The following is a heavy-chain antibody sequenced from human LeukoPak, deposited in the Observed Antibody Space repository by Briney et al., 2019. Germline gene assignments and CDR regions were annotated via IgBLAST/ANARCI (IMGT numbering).Heavy chain of an antibody. J-gene: IGHJ4*02. CDR1: GYTFTGYY. CDR2: INPNSGGT. Sequence: ASVKVSCKASGYTFTGYYMHWVRQAPGQGLGWMGWINPNSGGTNYAQKFQGRVTMTRDTSISTAYMELSRLRSDDTAVYYCARARIVVVPAAIGNYWGQGTLVTVSS. CDR3: ARARIVVVPAAIGNY. D-gene: IGHD2-2*02. V-gene: IGHV1-2*02.